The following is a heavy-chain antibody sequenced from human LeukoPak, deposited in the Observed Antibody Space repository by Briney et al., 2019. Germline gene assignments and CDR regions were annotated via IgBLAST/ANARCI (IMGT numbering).Heavy chain of an antibody. J-gene: IGHJ4*02. V-gene: IGHV3-74*01. CDR1: GFRFKSW. CDR3: VRENYGIDS. CDR2: IDTEGRRT. D-gene: IGHD4-17*01. Sequence: PGGSLRLSCAASGFRFKSWMNWVRQAPGEGLVWVSYIDTEGRRTNYADSVRGRFTISRDNGKNTLYLQMNNLRVEDTGVYYCVRENYGIDSWGQGTLVIVSS.